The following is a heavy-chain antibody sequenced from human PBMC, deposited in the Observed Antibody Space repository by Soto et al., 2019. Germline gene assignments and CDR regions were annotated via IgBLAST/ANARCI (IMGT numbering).Heavy chain of an antibody. CDR3: VMVDNYVTPTPHDV. Sequence: QVQLVQSGDEVKKPGASVKVSCKASGYIFVNYGIAWVRQAPGQGLERMGWISPYTGNTHSATKAQGRLTMTTDTSTSTAYMDLGSLTSDDTAVYYCVMVDNYVTPTPHDVWGQGTPVTVSS. CDR1: GYIFVNYG. D-gene: IGHD3-16*01. V-gene: IGHV1-18*01. CDR2: ISPYTGNT. J-gene: IGHJ6*02.